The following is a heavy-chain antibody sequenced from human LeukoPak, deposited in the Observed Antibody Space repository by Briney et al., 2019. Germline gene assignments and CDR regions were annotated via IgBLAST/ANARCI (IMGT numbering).Heavy chain of an antibody. CDR3: ARELHYYDSSGYQDDY. CDR1: GYTFTSYG. D-gene: IGHD3-22*01. CDR2: ISAYNGNT. Sequence: ASVKVSCKASGYTFTSYGISWVRQAPGQGLEWMGWISAYNGNTNYAQKLQGRVTMTTDTSTSTAYMELRSLRSDDTAVYCCARELHYYDSSGYQDDYWGQGTLVTVSS. J-gene: IGHJ4*02. V-gene: IGHV1-18*01.